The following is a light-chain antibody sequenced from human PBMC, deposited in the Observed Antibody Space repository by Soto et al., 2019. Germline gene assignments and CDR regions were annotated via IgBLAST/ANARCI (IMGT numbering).Light chain of an antibody. CDR1: QDIRTA. CDR2: GAT. CDR3: LNDYNCART. V-gene: IGKV1-6*01. Sequence: ALQMTQSPSSLSASVGDRVTITCRASQDIRTALGWYQQKPGKAPKLPIYGATTLQSGVPSRFSGSGSGTDCTLSISGRQTEYGAEYYCLNDYNCARTFVQGTKVEVK. J-gene: IGKJ1*01.